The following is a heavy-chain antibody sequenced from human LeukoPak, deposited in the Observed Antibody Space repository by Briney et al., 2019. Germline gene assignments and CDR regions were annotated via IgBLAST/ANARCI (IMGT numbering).Heavy chain of an antibody. D-gene: IGHD1-1*01. CDR2: IYYSGST. CDR1: GGSISSNIYY. Sequence: SETLSLTCTVSGGSISSNIYYWSWIRQPPGKGLEWIGYIYYSGSTNYNPSLKSRVTISVDTSKNQFSLKLSSVTAADTAVHYCARCWPNGWFDPWGQGTLVTVSS. CDR3: ARCWPNGWFDP. J-gene: IGHJ5*02. V-gene: IGHV4-61*01.